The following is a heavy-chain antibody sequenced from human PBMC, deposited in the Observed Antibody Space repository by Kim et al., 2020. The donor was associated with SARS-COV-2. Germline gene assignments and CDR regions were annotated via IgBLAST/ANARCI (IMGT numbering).Heavy chain of an antibody. Sequence: GGSLRLSCAASGFTVGSNYMSWVRQAPGKGLEWVSGIYSSGSTYDADSVKGRFTISRDNCKNTLDLQMNSLRAGDTAVYYCARVILWFGELLAYAFDIWGRGKMVTVSS. V-gene: IGHV3-53*01. CDR3: ARVILWFGELLAYAFDI. D-gene: IGHD3-10*01. CDR1: GFTVGSNY. J-gene: IGHJ3*02. CDR2: IYSSGST.